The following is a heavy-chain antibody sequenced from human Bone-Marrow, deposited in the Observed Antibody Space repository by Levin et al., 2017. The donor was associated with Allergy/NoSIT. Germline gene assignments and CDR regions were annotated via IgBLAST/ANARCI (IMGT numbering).Heavy chain of an antibody. J-gene: IGHJ6*03. CDR1: GGSISNNYW. CDR3: ARELSITLVQGIIYYMDV. V-gene: IGHV4-4*02. Sequence: NPGGSLRLSCGVSGGSISNNYWWSWVRQPPGKGLEWIGEITDSGTTNVNPSLKGRVTISVDRAKNQFSLKLTSVTAADTAVYHCARELSITLVQGIIYYMDVWGKGTTVTVSS. D-gene: IGHD3-10*01. CDR2: ITDSGTT.